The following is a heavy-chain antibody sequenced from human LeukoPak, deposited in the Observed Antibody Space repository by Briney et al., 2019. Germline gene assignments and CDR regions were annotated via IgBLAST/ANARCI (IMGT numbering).Heavy chain of an antibody. CDR3: ARYSGSYVDY. CDR2: ISSSSSYI. Sequence: GGSLRLSCAASGFTLSSYSMTGVRQAPGKGLEWVSSISSSSSYIYYADSVKGRFTISRDNAKNSLYLQMNSLRAEDTAVYYCARYSGSYVDYWGQGTLVTVSS. D-gene: IGHD1-26*01. V-gene: IGHV3-21*01. CDR1: GFTLSSYS. J-gene: IGHJ4*02.